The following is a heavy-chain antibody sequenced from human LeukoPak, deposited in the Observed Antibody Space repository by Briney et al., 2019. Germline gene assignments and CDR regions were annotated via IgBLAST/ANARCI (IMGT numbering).Heavy chain of an antibody. CDR2: IYYSGST. V-gene: IGHV4-59*01. CDR1: GGSINNYY. J-gene: IGHJ5*02. CDR3: ARWCTSISCYIRGGDL. D-gene: IGHD2-2*02. Sequence: SETLSLTCTVSGGSINNYYWSWIRQPPGKGLEWIGYIYYSGSTKYNPSLDSRVTILVDTSKNQFSLKLSSVTAADTAVYYCARWCTSISCYIRGGDLWGQGTRVTVSS.